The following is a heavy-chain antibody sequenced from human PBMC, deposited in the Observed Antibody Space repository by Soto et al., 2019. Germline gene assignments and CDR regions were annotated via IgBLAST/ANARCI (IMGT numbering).Heavy chain of an antibody. CDR3: ATCAPDILTGYHYAFDT. D-gene: IGHD3-9*01. J-gene: IGHJ3*02. V-gene: IGHV1-3*01. CDR1: GYTFNSYA. CDR2: INAGNGNT. Sequence: GASVKVSCKASGYTFNSYAMHWVRQATGQRLEWMGWINAGNGNTRYSQKFQGRVTMTRDTSTSTVYMELSSLSSADTAEHYCATCAPDILTGYHYAFDTWGQGTMVT.